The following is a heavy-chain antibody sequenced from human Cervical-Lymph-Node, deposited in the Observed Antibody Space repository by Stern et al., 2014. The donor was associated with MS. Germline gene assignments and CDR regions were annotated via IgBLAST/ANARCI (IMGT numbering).Heavy chain of an antibody. CDR3: ARDYEDTSMLFDH. J-gene: IGHJ4*02. CDR2: ISYDGNHK. V-gene: IGHV3-30*03. Sequence: QVQLVQSGGAVVQPGRSLRLSCAASGFTFSSYGMHWVRQAPGKGLEWVTVISYDGNHKYYAASVKGRFTISRYNSKNTLHLQMNSVTPDDTAIYYCARDYEDTSMLFDHWGQGTLVTVSS. CDR1: GFTFSSYG. D-gene: IGHD2-8*01.